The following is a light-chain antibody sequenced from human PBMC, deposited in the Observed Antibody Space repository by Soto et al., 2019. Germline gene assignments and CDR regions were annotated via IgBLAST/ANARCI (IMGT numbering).Light chain of an antibody. V-gene: IGKV3-20*01. J-gene: IGKJ4*01. CDR3: QHCGSSPLT. Sequence: EIVLTQSPGTLSLSPGERAALSCRASENINTNCLVWYQQIPGQAPRLLIYGASRRATGTPARFSGSGSGTDFILTISRLEPEDFAVYYCQHCGSSPLTFGGGTKVEIK. CDR1: ENINTNC. CDR2: GAS.